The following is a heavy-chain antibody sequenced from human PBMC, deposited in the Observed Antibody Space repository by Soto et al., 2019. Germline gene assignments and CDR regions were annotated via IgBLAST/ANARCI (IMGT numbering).Heavy chain of an antibody. D-gene: IGHD3-3*01. CDR3: AREVVLTEWFFDN. Sequence: PGGSLTLSYATSGFTFRGYSMHWLRQAPGKELEWMAVTSSDGATTYYADSVRGRFTVSRDNSKRTLFLQMNSLIPDDTAVYYCAREVVLTEWFFDNWGQGILVIVSS. CDR1: GFTFRGYS. J-gene: IGHJ4*02. CDR2: TSSDGATT. V-gene: IGHV3-30*04.